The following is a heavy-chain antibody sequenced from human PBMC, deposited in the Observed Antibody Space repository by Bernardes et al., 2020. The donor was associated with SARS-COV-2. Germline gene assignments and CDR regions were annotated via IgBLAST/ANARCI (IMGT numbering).Heavy chain of an antibody. CDR2: ISASGST. Sequence: SETLSLTCAVSDDAISSGSVYWSGIRQPAGNGLEWVGRISASGSTNYNPSLKSRVTMSVDTSKNQFSLKLTSVTAADTAVYYCARDGRISVPGTDYFDFWGQGILVTVSS. D-gene: IGHD6-19*01. CDR3: ARDGRISVPGTDYFDF. J-gene: IGHJ4*02. CDR1: DDAISSGSVY. V-gene: IGHV4-61*02.